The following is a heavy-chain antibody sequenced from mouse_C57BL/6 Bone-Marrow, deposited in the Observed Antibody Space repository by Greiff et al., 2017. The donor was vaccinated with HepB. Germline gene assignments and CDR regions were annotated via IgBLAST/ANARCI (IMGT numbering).Heavy chain of an antibody. CDR1: GFTFSDAW. CDR3: NWGLLRYYYAMDY. Sequence: EVKLLESGGGLVQPGGSMKLSCAASGFTFSDAWMDWVRQSPEKGLEWVAEIRNKANNHATYYAESVKGRFTISRDDSKSSVYLQMNSLRAEDTGIYYCNWGLLRYYYAMDYWGQGTSVTVSS. D-gene: IGHD1-1*01. J-gene: IGHJ4*01. CDR2: IRNKANNHAT. V-gene: IGHV6-6*01.